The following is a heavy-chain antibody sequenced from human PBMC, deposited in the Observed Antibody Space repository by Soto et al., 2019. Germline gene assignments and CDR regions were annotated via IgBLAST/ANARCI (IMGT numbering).Heavy chain of an antibody. CDR2: ISAYNGNT. V-gene: IGHV1-18*01. CDR1: GYTFTSYG. D-gene: IGHD3-3*01. J-gene: IGHJ6*02. Sequence: QVQLVQSGAEVKKPGASVKVSCKASGYTFTSYGISWVRQAPGQGLEWMGWISAYNGNTNYAQKLQGRVTMTTDTSTSTAYMELRSLRSDDTAVYYCARDREPYDVWSGYYYYYYGMDVWGQGTTVTVSS. CDR3: ARDREPYDVWSGYYYYYYGMDV.